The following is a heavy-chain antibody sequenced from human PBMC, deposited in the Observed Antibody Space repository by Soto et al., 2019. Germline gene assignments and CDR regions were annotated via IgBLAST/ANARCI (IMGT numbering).Heavy chain of an antibody. Sequence: QVQLQQWGAGLLKPSETLSLTCAVYGGSFSGYYWSWIRQPPGKGLEWIGEINHSGSTNYNPSLKSRVTISVDASKNQFSLKLTSVTAADTVVYYCATSGDFWSGYPVNFYYSYMDDWGKETTVSVSS. D-gene: IGHD3-3*01. CDR2: INHSGST. V-gene: IGHV4-34*01. CDR1: GGSFSGYY. J-gene: IGHJ6*03. CDR3: ATSGDFWSGYPVNFYYSYMDD.